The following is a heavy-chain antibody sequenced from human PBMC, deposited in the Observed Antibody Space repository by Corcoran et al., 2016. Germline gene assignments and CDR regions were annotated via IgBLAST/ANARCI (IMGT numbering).Heavy chain of an antibody. CDR2: LFSNDDK. J-gene: IGHJ4*02. CDR1: GFSLSNARMG. D-gene: IGHD1-26*01. CDR3: ARIPGWELLWLDY. Sequence: QVTLKESGPVLVKPTETLTLTCTVSGFSLSNARMGVSWIRQPPGKALEWLAHLFSNDDKSYSTSMKSRLTISKDTTKRQVVLTRTNLDPGDTATYDGARIPGWELLWLDYWGQGTLVTVSS. V-gene: IGHV2-26*01.